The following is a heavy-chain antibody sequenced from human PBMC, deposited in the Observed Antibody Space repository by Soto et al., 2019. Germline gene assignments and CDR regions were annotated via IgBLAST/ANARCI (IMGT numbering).Heavy chain of an antibody. V-gene: IGHV3-30*03. CDR2: VSFDGSHQ. J-gene: IGHJ4*02. CDR1: GFFFSNHG. D-gene: IGHD3-16*01. CDR3: WGGYSSAIDF. Sequence: QAQLVQSGGGVVQPGGSLRLSCEASGFFFSNHGMHWVRQAPGRGLEWVAIVSFDGSHQTYAESVQGRFIVSRDNSKNTLYLQMNSLTTEDTAMYYCWGGYSSAIDFWGQGALVSVSS.